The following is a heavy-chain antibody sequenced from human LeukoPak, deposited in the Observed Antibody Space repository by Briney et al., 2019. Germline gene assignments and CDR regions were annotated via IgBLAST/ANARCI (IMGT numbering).Heavy chain of an antibody. D-gene: IGHD6-19*01. Sequence: GGSLRLSCAASGFTFSSYAMHWVRQAPGKGLEWVAVISYDGSNKYYADSVKGRFTISRDNSKNTLYLQMNSLRAEDTAVYYCAKDRSQWLVWDKYYFDYWGQGTLVTVSS. J-gene: IGHJ4*02. V-gene: IGHV3-30-3*01. CDR3: AKDRSQWLVWDKYYFDY. CDR2: ISYDGSNK. CDR1: GFTFSSYA.